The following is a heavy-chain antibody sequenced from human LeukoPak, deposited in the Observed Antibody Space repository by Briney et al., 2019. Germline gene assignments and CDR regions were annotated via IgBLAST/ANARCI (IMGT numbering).Heavy chain of an antibody. J-gene: IGHJ2*01. V-gene: IGHV4-34*01. Sequence: SEALSLTCAVYGGSFSGYYWSWIRQPPGKGLEWIGEINHSGSTNFNPSLKSRVTISVDTSKNQFSLKLSSVTAADTAVYYFASDLSPNCYFDLWGRGTLVTVSS. CDR3: ASDLSPNCYFDL. CDR2: INHSGST. CDR1: GGSFSGYY.